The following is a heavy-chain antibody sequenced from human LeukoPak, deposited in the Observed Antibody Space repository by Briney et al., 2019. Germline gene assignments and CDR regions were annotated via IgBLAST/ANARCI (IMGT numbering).Heavy chain of an antibody. V-gene: IGHV4-31*03. Sequence: SETLSLTCTVSGGSISSGGYYWSWVRQHPGKGLEWIGYIYYSGSTYYNPSLKSRVTISVGTSKNQFSLKLSSVTAADTAVYYCASGPGAVITTWWGQGTLVTVSS. CDR3: ASGPGAVITTW. J-gene: IGHJ4*02. CDR2: IYYSGST. CDR1: GGSISSGGYY. D-gene: IGHD3-22*01.